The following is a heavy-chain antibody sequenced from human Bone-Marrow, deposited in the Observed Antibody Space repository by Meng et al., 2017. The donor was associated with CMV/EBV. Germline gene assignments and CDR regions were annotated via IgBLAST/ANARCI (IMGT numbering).Heavy chain of an antibody. V-gene: IGHV3-23*03. J-gene: IGHJ4*02. D-gene: IGHD3-22*01. Sequence: CAASGFTFSSYAMSWVRQAPGKGLVWVSVIYSGGIITYSAASVKGRFTISRDNSKNTLYLQMNSLRAEDTAVYYCAKLDSSGYYFSYWGQGTLVTVSS. CDR1: GFTFSSYA. CDR2: IYSGGIIT. CDR3: AKLDSSGYYFSY.